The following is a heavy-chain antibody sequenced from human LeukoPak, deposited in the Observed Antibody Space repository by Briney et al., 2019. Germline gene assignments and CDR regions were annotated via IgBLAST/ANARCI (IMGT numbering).Heavy chain of an antibody. J-gene: IGHJ4*02. Sequence: GGSLRLSCAASGFTFTTYGMHWVRQAPGKGLEWVAVIWNDGSYKHYADSVKGRFTISRDDSKNTIYLQMNSLRAEDPAVYYCARDLWQQMIQGYDYWGQGTLVTVSS. CDR2: IWNDGSYK. D-gene: IGHD6-13*01. CDR3: ARDLWQQMIQGYDY. CDR1: GFTFTTYG. V-gene: IGHV3-33*01.